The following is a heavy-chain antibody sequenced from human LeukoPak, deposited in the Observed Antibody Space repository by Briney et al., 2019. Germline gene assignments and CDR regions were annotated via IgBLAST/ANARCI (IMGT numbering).Heavy chain of an antibody. Sequence: ASETLSLTCTVSGGSISSYYWSWIRQPPGKGLEWIGYIYYSGSTNYNPSLKSRVTISVDTSKNQFSLKLSSVTAADTAVYYCARAYDSSGYYPYYFDYWGQGTLVTVSS. V-gene: IGHV4-59*01. J-gene: IGHJ4*02. CDR1: GGSISSYY. D-gene: IGHD3-22*01. CDR3: ARAYDSSGYYPYYFDY. CDR2: IYYSGST.